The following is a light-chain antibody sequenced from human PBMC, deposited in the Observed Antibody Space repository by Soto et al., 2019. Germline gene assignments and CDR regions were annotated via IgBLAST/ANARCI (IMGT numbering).Light chain of an antibody. CDR1: QSVRNY. CDR2: DAS. V-gene: IGKV3-11*01. Sequence: PGETATLSCRASQSVRNYLAWYQQKPGQAPRLLIHDASNRATGIPARFSGTGSETDFTLTISSLEPEDFAIYYCQQRSKMPLTFGHGTKVDIK. CDR3: QQRSKMPLT. J-gene: IGKJ1*01.